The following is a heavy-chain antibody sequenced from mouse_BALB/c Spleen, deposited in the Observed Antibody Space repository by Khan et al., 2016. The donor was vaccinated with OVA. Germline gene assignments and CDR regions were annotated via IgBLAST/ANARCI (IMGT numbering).Heavy chain of an antibody. CDR3: ARRNYFGYTFAY. CDR2: ISPGSGDT. CDR1: GYTFTDYY. V-gene: IGHV1-77*01. Sequence: QVQLQQSGAELARPGASVKLSCKASGYTFTDYYINWVKQRTGQGLEWIGEISPGSGDTYYNEKFKGKATLTADKSSSTVYMQLSCLTAEASAVYVCARRNYFGYTFAYWGQGTLVTVSA. J-gene: IGHJ3*01. D-gene: IGHD1-2*01.